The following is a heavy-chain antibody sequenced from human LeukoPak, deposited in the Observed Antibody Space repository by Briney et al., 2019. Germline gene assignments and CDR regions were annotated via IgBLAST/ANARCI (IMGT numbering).Heavy chain of an antibody. CDR1: GGSISSHY. Sequence: SETLSLTCTVSGGSISSHYWTWIRQPPGKGLEWIGEINHSGSTNYNPSLKSRVTISVGTSKNQFSLKLSSVTAADTAVYYCARHYVDFWSGYFGGAGWFDPWGQGTLVTVSS. CDR3: ARHYVDFWSGYFGGAGWFDP. D-gene: IGHD3-3*01. CDR2: INHSGST. V-gene: IGHV4-34*01. J-gene: IGHJ5*02.